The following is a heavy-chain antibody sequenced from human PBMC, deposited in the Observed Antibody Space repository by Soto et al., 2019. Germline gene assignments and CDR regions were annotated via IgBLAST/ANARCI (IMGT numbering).Heavy chain of an antibody. V-gene: IGHV1-69*13. CDR1: GGTFSSYA. Sequence: SVKVSCKASGGTFSSYAISWVRQAPGQGLEWMGGIIPIFGTANYAQKFQGRVTITADESTSTAYMELSSLRSEDTAVYYCARAPMYYYDSSGYYTNGLDYWGQGTLVTVSS. J-gene: IGHJ4*02. D-gene: IGHD3-22*01. CDR3: ARAPMYYYDSSGYYTNGLDY. CDR2: IIPIFGTA.